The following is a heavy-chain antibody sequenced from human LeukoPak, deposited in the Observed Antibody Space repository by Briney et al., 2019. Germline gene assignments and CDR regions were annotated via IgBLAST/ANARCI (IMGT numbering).Heavy chain of an antibody. CDR3: ARDYRGVWLQSRGYYYYYMDV. CDR2: ISSSGSTI. D-gene: IGHD5-24*01. V-gene: IGHV3-48*03. CDR1: GFTFSSYE. Sequence: PGGSLRLSCAASGFTFSSYEINWVRQAPGKGLEWVSYISSSGSTIYYADSVKGRFTISRDNAKNSLYLQMNSLRAEDTAVYYCARDYRGVWLQSRGYYYYYMDVWGKGTTVTISS. J-gene: IGHJ6*03.